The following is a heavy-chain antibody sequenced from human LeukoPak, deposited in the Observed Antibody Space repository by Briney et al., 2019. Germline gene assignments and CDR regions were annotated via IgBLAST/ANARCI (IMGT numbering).Heavy chain of an antibody. CDR3: ARLQYYYDASPVYY. Sequence: GESLKISCKGSGYSFTSFWIAWVRQMPGKGLECMAIIYPGDSDARYSPSFQGQVTISADKSISTAYLQWSSLKASDTAMYYCARLQYYYDASPVYYWGQGTLVTVSS. J-gene: IGHJ4*02. D-gene: IGHD3-22*01. CDR1: GYSFTSFW. CDR2: IYPGDSDA. V-gene: IGHV5-51*01.